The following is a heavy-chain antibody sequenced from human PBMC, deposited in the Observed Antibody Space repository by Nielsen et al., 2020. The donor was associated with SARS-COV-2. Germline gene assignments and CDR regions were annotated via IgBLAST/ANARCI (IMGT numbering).Heavy chain of an antibody. CDR3: TRDRERWLQPLWFDP. D-gene: IGHD5-24*01. Sequence: GESLKISCAASGFTFSDHYMDWVRQAPGKGLEWVGRSRNKANSYTTQYAASVKGRFTISRDDSKSIAYLQMNSLKTEDTAVYYCTRDRERWLQPLWFDPWGQGTLVTVSS. V-gene: IGHV3-72*01. J-gene: IGHJ5*02. CDR2: SRNKANSYTT. CDR1: GFTFSDHY.